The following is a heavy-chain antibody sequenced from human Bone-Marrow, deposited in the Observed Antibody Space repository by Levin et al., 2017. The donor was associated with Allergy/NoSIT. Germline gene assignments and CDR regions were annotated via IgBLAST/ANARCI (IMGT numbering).Heavy chain of an antibody. Sequence: SETLSLTCTVSGDSMTSGNYYWSWIRQAPGKGLEWIGYIHHRGNTHYNPSLRSRLTILVDTSHSQFSLRLTSVTAADTACYYCARGSLTLVQGHYFDFWGQGSLVTVSS. D-gene: IGHD3-10*01. J-gene: IGHJ4*02. V-gene: IGHV4-31*03. CDR2: IHHRGNT. CDR1: GDSMTSGNYY. CDR3: ARGSLTLVQGHYFDF.